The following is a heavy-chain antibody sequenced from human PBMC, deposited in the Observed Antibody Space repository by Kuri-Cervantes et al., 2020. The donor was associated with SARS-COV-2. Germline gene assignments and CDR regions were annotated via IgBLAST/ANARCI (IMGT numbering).Heavy chain of an antibody. Sequence: GGSLRLSCAASGFTFSSYSMNWVRQAPGKGLEWVSSISSSSSYIYYADSVKGRFTISRDNAKNSLYLQMNSLRAEDTAVYYCARVGLGRDFDYWGQGTLVTVSS. D-gene: IGHD3-16*01. J-gene: IGHJ4*02. V-gene: IGHV3-21*01. CDR3: ARVGLGRDFDY. CDR2: ISSSSSYI. CDR1: GFTFSSYS.